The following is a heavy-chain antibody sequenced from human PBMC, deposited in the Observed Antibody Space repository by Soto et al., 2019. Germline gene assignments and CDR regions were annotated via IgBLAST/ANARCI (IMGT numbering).Heavy chain of an antibody. CDR1: GFTFSSYS. CDR2: ISSSSSTI. CDR3: ARADWFDP. J-gene: IGHJ5*02. V-gene: IGHV3-48*01. Sequence: GGSLRLSCAASGFTFSSYSMNWVRQAPGKGLEWVSYISSSSSTIYYADSVKGRFTISRDNAKNSLYLQMNSLRAEDTAVYYCARADWFDPWGQGTLVTVSS.